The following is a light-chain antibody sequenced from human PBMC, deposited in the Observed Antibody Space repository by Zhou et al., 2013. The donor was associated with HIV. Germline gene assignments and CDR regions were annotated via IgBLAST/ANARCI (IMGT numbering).Light chain of an antibody. CDR2: DVS. Sequence: QSALTQPASVSGSPGQSITISCTGTSSDVGGYNYVSWYQQHPGKAPKLMIYDVSNRPSGVSNRFSGSKSGNTASLTISGLQAEDEADYYCCSYTTGSSFYVFGSGTKVTVL. J-gene: IGLJ1*01. V-gene: IGLV2-14*03. CDR1: SSDVGGYNY. CDR3: CSYTTGSSFYV.